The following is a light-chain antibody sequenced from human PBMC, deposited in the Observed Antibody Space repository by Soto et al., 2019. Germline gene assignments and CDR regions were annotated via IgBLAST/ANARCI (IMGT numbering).Light chain of an antibody. J-gene: IGKJ1*01. CDR1: QSVSSNY. V-gene: IGKV3-20*01. CDR2: GAS. CDR3: QQYGSSPPRT. Sequence: EIVLTQSPGTLSLSPGERATLSCRASQSVSSNYLAWYQQKPGQAPRLLIYGASSRATGIPDRFSGSGSGTDFTLTISRLEPEDCAVYYCQQYGSSPPRTFGQATKVEIK.